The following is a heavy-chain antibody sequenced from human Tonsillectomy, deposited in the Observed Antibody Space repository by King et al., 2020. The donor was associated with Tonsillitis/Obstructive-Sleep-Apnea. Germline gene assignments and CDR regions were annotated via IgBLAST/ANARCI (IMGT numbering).Heavy chain of an antibody. CDR3: AREFNSGFWGPDY. CDR2: INTNIGNP. Sequence: HVQLVQSGSELKKPGASVKISCKASGYTFSNYAMMWVRQAPGQGLEWMGWINTNIGNPTYAQDFTGRFVFSFDTSVRTAYLQINDLTPEDTAVYYCAREFNSGFWGPDYWGQGTLVTVSS. J-gene: IGHJ4*02. V-gene: IGHV7-4-1*02. CDR1: GYTFSNYA. D-gene: IGHD6-19*01.